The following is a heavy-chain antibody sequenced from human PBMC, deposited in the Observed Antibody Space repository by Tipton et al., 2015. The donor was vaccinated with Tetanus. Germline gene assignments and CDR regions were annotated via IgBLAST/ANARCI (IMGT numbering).Heavy chain of an antibody. CDR2: IKQDGSEK. Sequence: PLRLSCAASGFTFSSYWMSWVRQAPGEGRAWVANIKQDGSEKYYADSVKGRFTISRDNAKNSLFLQVNSLRAEDTAVYFCAKDLRQLVRVDAFDTWGQGTLVTVSS. J-gene: IGHJ3*02. CDR1: GFTFSSYW. CDR3: AKDLRQLVRVDAFDT. V-gene: IGHV3-7*03. D-gene: IGHD6-6*01.